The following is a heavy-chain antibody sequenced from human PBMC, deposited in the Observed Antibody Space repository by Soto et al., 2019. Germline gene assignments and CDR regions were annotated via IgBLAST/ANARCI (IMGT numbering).Heavy chain of an antibody. CDR2: MNPNSGNT. D-gene: IGHD4-17*01. Sequence: ASVKVSCKASGYTFTSYDINWVRQATGQGLEWMGWMNPNSGNTGYAQRFQGGVTMTRNTSISTAYMELSSLRSEDTAVYYCARGGAYGDNYYYYYGMDVWGQGTTVTVSS. CDR3: ARGGAYGDNYYYYYGMDV. V-gene: IGHV1-8*01. CDR1: GYTFTSYD. J-gene: IGHJ6*02.